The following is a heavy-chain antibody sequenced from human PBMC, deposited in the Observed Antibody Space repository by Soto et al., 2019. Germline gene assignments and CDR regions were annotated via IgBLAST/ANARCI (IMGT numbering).Heavy chain of an antibody. CDR2: INHSGST. J-gene: IGHJ3*02. CDR1: GGSFSGYY. D-gene: IGHD2-15*01. V-gene: IGHV4-34*01. CDR3: AREFGYCSGGSCFSPNSRPLGI. Sequence: QVQLQQWGAGLLKPSETLSLTCAVYGGSFSGYYWSWIRQPPGKGLEWIGEINHSGSTNYNPSLKSRVTVSVDTSKNQFSLKLSSVTAADTAVYYCAREFGYCSGGSCFSPNSRPLGIWGQGTMVTVSS.